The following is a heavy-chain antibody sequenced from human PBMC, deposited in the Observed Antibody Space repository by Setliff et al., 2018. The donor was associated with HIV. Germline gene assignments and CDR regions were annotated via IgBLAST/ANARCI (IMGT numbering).Heavy chain of an antibody. CDR2: TYFRSKWYF. Sequence: SQTLSLTCAISGDSVSSNNAAWNWIRQSPSRGLEWLGRTYFRSKWYFDYAVSVKSRIIINPDTSKNQFSLHLNSVTPEDTAVYYCARGSYGSVLLWGQGTLVTVSS. V-gene: IGHV6-1*01. CDR3: ARGSYGSVLL. D-gene: IGHD6-19*01. CDR1: GDSVSSNNAA. J-gene: IGHJ4*02.